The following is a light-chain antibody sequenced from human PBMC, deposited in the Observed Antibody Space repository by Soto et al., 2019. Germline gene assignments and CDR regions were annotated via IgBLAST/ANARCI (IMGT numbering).Light chain of an antibody. J-gene: IGLJ2*01. Sequence: QPVLTQPPSAAETPGQTVTISCSGSSSNIGSNTVNWYQQVPGTAPKPLMEANHYRPSGVPDRFSGSKSGTSASLAISGLQSEDEGDYFCAVWDDSLNGVVFGGGTKLTVL. CDR3: AVWDDSLNGVV. V-gene: IGLV1-44*01. CDR2: ANH. CDR1: SSNIGSNT.